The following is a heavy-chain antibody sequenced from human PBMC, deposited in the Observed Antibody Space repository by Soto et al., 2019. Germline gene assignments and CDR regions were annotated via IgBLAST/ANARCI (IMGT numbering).Heavy chain of an antibody. D-gene: IGHD3-22*01. CDR2: ISSSSSYI. V-gene: IGHV3-21*01. CDR3: AKLMTVVPPCGFDI. Sequence: GGSLRLSCAASGFTFSSYSMNWVRQAPGRGLEWVSSISSSSSYIYYADSVKGRFTISRDNAKNSLYLQMNSLRAEDTAVYYCAKLMTVVPPCGFDIWGQGTMVTVSS. J-gene: IGHJ3*02. CDR1: GFTFSSYS.